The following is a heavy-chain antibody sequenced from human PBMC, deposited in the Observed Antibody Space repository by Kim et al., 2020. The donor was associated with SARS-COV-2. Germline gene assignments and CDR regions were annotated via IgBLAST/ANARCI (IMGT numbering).Heavy chain of an antibody. D-gene: IGHD4-4*01. Sequence: INYADAVRGPLTISRDNDKNSLYLQMNSLRAEDTAVYYCARGPNYSPFDYWGQGTLVTVSS. CDR2: I. CDR3: ARGPNYSPFDY. J-gene: IGHJ4*02. V-gene: IGHV3-48*03.